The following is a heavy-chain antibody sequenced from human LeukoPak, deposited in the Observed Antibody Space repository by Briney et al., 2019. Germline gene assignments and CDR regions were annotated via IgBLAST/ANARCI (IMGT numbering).Heavy chain of an antibody. Sequence: KSSETLSLTCTVSGGSITSYYWSWIRQPAGEGLEWIGRIYYSGSTNYNPSLKSRVTISVDTSKNQFSLKLSSVTAADTAVYYCARVGSGTTGPYYYYMDVWGKGTTVTVSS. CDR1: GGSITSYY. V-gene: IGHV4-4*07. J-gene: IGHJ6*03. CDR2: IYYSGST. CDR3: ARVGSGTTGPYYYYMDV. D-gene: IGHD1-7*01.